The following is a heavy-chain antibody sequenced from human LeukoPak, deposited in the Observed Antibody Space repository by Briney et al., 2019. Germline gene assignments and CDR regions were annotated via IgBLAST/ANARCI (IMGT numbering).Heavy chain of an antibody. CDR2: ISSSSSYI. CDR3: ARTQNSGWRYYFDY. CDR1: GFTFSSYS. Sequence: PGGSLRLSCAASGFTFSSYSMNWVRQAPGKGLEWVSSISSSSSYIYYADSVKGRFTISRDNAKNSLYLQMNSLRAEDTAVYYCARTQNSGWRYYFDYWGQGTLVTVSS. J-gene: IGHJ4*02. D-gene: IGHD6-19*01. V-gene: IGHV3-21*01.